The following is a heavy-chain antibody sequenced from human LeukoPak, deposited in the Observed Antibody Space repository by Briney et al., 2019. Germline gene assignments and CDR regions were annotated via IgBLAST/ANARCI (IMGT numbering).Heavy chain of an antibody. D-gene: IGHD2-2*02. CDR2: IIPILGIA. V-gene: IGHV1-69*04. CDR1: GGTFSSYA. J-gene: IGHJ1*01. CDR3: ARVSAVVLAAIAEYFQH. Sequence: SVKVSCKASGGTFSSYAISWVRQAPGQGLEWMGRIIPILGIANYAQKFQGRVTITADKSTSTAYMELSSLRSEDTAVYYCARVSAVVLAAIAEYFQHWGQGTLVTVSS.